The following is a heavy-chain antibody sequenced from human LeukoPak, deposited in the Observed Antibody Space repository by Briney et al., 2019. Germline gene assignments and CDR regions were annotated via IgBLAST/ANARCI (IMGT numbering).Heavy chain of an antibody. D-gene: IGHD2-2*01. CDR1: GYTFTDYY. Sequence: SVKVSCKASGYTFTDYYIHCVRQAPGQGLEWIGWIVVGSGNTNYAQKFQERVTITRDMSTSTAYMELSSLRSEDTAVYHCAAGVGCSSTSCPRAFTYYYGMDVWGQGTTVTVSS. CDR2: IVVGSGNT. CDR3: AAGVGCSSTSCPRAFTYYYGMDV. J-gene: IGHJ6*02. V-gene: IGHV1-58*02.